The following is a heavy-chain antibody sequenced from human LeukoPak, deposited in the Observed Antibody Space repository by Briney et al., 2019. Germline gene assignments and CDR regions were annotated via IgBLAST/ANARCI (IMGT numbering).Heavy chain of an antibody. D-gene: IGHD6-19*01. CDR1: GGSITSSSYY. J-gene: IGHJ4*02. V-gene: IGHV4-39*01. CDR2: FFYSGST. Sequence: PSETLSLTCTVSGGSITSSSYYWGWIRQPPGKGLEWIGSFFYSGSTFYSPSLKSRVTISVDTSKNQFSLKVSSVTAADTAVYYCARQVRSSGWYPDYWGQGTLVTVSS. CDR3: ARQVRSSGWYPDY.